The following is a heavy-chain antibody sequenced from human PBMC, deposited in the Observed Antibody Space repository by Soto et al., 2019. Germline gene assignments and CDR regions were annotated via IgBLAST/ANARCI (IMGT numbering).Heavy chain of an antibody. V-gene: IGHV3-13*05. CDR2: IGVPGDP. CDR1: GFTLSSYD. D-gene: IGHD3-10*01. CDR3: ARGQRAEEGSWDFDS. Sequence: EVQLVESGGGLVQPGGSLRLSCAASGFTLSSYDMHWVRQAAEKTLEWVSAIGVPGDPFYPDSVKGRFTISRENARNSLYLQMNSLRPGDTAVYYCARGQRAEEGSWDFDSWGQGTLVTVSS. J-gene: IGHJ4*02.